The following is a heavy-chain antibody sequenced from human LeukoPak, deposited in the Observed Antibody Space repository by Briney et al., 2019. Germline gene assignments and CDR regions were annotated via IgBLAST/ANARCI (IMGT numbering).Heavy chain of an antibody. CDR2: FYYVGST. CDR3: ATNSDAVLNDAFDI. V-gene: IGHV4-59*08. CDR1: GGSINKYY. J-gene: IGHJ3*02. D-gene: IGHD4-23*01. Sequence: SETLSLTCTVSGGSINKYYWSGLRQPPGKGLEWIGYFYYVGSTNSNPSLKSRVTISVDTSKSQVSLKLSSVTAADTAVSSCATNSDAVLNDAFDIWGQGIMVAVSS.